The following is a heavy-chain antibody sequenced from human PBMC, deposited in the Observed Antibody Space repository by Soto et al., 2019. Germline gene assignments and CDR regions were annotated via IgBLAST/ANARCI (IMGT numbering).Heavy chain of an antibody. Sequence: EVQLLESGGGLVQPGGSLRLSCAASGFTFSSYAMSWVRQAPGKGLEWVSAISGSGGSTYYADSVKGRFTISRDNSKNKLYLQMNSRRAEDTPVYYCAKDTIDDDFLGWFEPWVQGTLVTVSS. CDR3: AKDTIDDDFLGWFEP. D-gene: IGHD3-3*01. CDR2: ISGSGGST. CDR1: GFTFSSYA. J-gene: IGHJ5*02. V-gene: IGHV3-23*01.